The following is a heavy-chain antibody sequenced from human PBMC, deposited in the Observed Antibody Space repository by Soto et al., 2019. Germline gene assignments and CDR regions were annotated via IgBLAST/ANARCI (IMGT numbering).Heavy chain of an antibody. CDR3: ARVYSSSSSYYRREDV. D-gene: IGHD6-6*01. CDR2: MSYTGST. V-gene: IGHV4-61*01. J-gene: IGHJ6*02. Sequence: KTSETLSLTCTVFGGSVSSGNYYWTWFRQSPGKGLEWIGYMSYTGSTNYNPSLKSRLTISVDTSKDQFSLRLTSVTAADTAVYSCARVYSSSSSYYRREDVRRQVTMV. CDR1: GGSVSSGNYY.